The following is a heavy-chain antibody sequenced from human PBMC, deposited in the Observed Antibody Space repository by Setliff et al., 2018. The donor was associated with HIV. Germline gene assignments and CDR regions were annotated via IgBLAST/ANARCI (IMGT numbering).Heavy chain of an antibody. CDR3: ARFSSVYAAIDN. CDR1: GYTFNSYL. V-gene: IGHV1-3*01. Sequence: ASVKVSCKASGYTFNSYLVYWVRQAPGQRLEWMGWIHPGNDSREYSQRFQGRLTMTRDTSASMVYMELNSLTSEDTAVYFCARFSSVYAAIDNWGPGTLVTVSS. CDR2: IHPGNDSR. D-gene: IGHD2-2*01. J-gene: IGHJ4*02.